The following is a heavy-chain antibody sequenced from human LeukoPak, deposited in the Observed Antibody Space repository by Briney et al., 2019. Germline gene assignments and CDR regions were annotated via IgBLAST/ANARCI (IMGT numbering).Heavy chain of an antibody. D-gene: IGHD5-18*01. Sequence: GGSLRLSCAASGFTFNSYIMNWVRQAPGKGLEWISYISSSGRTIYYADSVRGRFTISRDNAQNSLYLQMNSLRAEDTAVYYCARDYNYGLDYWGQGTLVTVSS. CDR2: ISSSGRTI. V-gene: IGHV3-48*01. CDR3: ARDYNYGLDY. J-gene: IGHJ4*02. CDR1: GFTFNSYI.